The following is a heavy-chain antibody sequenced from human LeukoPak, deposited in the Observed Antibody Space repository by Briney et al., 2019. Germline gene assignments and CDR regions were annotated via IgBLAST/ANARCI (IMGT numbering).Heavy chain of an antibody. CDR3: AIDHHIGRYSYGAVDY. CDR1: GFTFSSYG. J-gene: IGHJ4*02. D-gene: IGHD5-18*01. Sequence: GGSLRLSCAASGFTFSSYGMHWVRQAPGKGLEWVAVIWYDGSNKYYADSVKGRFTISRDNSKNTLYLQMNSLRAEDTAVYYCAIDHHIGRYSYGAVDYWGQGTLVTVSS. CDR2: IWYDGSNK. V-gene: IGHV3-33*01.